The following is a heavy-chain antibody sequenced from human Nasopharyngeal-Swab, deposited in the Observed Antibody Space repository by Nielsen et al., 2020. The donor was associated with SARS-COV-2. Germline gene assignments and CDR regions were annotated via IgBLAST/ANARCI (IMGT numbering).Heavy chain of an antibody. CDR3: ARGRRYYYDSSCPLSDFDY. D-gene: IGHD3-22*01. J-gene: IGHJ4*02. Sequence: ASVKVSCKASGYTFTSYGISWVRQAPGQGLEWMGWISAYNGNTNYAQKLQGRVTMTTDTSTSTAYMELRSLRSDDTAVYYCARGRRYYYDSSCPLSDFDYWGQGTLVTVSS. V-gene: IGHV1-18*01. CDR1: GYTFTSYG. CDR2: ISAYNGNT.